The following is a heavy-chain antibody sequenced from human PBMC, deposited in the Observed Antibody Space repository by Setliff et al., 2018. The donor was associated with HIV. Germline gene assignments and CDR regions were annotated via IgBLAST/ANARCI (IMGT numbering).Heavy chain of an antibody. CDR2: IYYSGST. D-gene: IGHD5-18*01. CDR1: GDSITSGGYF. CDR3: ARLRGYFYGHGRYFDY. J-gene: IGHJ4*02. V-gene: IGHV4-31*03. Sequence: SETLSLTCTVSGDSITSGGYFWSWIRQLPGKGLEWIGHIYYSGSTYYNPSLKSRLAISVDTSKYQFSLKLSSVTAADTAVYYCARLRGYFYGHGRYFDYWGQGTLVTVSS.